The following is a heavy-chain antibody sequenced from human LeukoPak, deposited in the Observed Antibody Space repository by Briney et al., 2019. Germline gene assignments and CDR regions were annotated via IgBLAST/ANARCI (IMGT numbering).Heavy chain of an antibody. D-gene: IGHD1-26*01. Sequence: PSETLSLTCTVSGGSISSSSYNWGWIRQPPGKGLEWIGEINHSGSTNYNPSLKSRVTISVDTSKNQFSLKLSSVTAADTAVYYRARLPQVGATDFDYWGQGTLVTVSS. J-gene: IGHJ4*02. CDR1: GGSISSSSYN. CDR3: ARLPQVGATDFDY. CDR2: INHSGST. V-gene: IGHV4-39*07.